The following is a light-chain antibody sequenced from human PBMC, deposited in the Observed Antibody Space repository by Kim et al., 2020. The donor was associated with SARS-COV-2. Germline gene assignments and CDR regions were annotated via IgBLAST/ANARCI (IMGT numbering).Light chain of an antibody. CDR3: QQYDNYSGM. CDR1: QSVGSW. V-gene: IGKV1-5*03. J-gene: IGKJ1*01. CDR2: KAS. Sequence: IQMTQSPSTLSASVGERVTITCRASQSVGSWLDWYQQKPGRTPKVLISKASTLESGVPSRFSGSGSGTEFTLTISSLQPDDFATYYCQQYDNYSGMFGQGTKVDIK.